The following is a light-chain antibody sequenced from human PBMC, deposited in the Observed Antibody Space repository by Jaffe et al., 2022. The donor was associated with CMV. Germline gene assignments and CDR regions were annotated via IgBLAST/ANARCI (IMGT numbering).Light chain of an antibody. V-gene: IGKV1-9*01. CDR1: QGISSY. CDR3: QQLKSTRNT. Sequence: IQLTQSPSSLSASVGDRVTITCRASQGISSYLAWYQQKPGKAPKLLIYAASTLQSGVPSRFSGSGSGTDFTLTISSLQPEDFATYYCQQLKSTRNTFGGGTKVEIK. J-gene: IGKJ4*01. CDR2: AAS.